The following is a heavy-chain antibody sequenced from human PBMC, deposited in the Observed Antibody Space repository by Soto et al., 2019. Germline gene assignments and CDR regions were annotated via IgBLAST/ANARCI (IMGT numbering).Heavy chain of an antibody. Sequence: GGSLRLSCAASGFTFSSYAMSWVRQAPGKGLQWVSDISGSGSSTYYADSVKGRFTISRDNAMNSLSLQMNSLRAEDTAVYYCAREGNYGYRYFDYWGLGTLVTVSS. CDR1: GFTFSSYA. CDR3: AREGNYGYRYFDY. CDR2: ISGSGSST. J-gene: IGHJ4*02. V-gene: IGHV3-23*01. D-gene: IGHD5-18*01.